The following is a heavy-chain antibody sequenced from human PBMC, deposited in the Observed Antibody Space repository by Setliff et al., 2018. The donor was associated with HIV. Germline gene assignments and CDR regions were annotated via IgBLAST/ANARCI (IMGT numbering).Heavy chain of an antibody. Sequence: SETLSLTCAVYGGSFSGYYWGWIRQPPGKGLEWIGEINHSGNTNYNPSLKSRVTISVDTSKNQFSLKLSSVTAADTAVYYCARGRGGNYNYYYYYMDAWGKGTTVTVSS. CDR2: INHSGNT. D-gene: IGHD2-21*02. J-gene: IGHJ6*03. CDR3: ARGRGGNYNYYYYYMDA. CDR1: GGSFSGYY. V-gene: IGHV4-34*01.